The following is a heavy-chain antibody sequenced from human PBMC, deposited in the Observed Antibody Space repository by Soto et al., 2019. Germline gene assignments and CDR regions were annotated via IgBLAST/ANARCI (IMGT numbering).Heavy chain of an antibody. Sequence: EESLKISCKGSGYSFTSFLIGWVRQMPGKGLEWMGIVYPGDSDTRYSPSFQGQVTFSADKSISTAYLQWSSLKASDTAMYYCATGDLDFLFYGIPSSIDPRGQGTLVTGSS. CDR2: VYPGDSDT. J-gene: IGHJ5*02. V-gene: IGHV5-51*01. D-gene: IGHD1-26*01. CDR3: ATGDLDFLFYGIPSSIDP. CDR1: GYSFTSFL.